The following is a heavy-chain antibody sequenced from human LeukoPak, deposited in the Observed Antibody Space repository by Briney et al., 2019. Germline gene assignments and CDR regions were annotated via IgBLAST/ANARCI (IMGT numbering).Heavy chain of an antibody. D-gene: IGHD3-16*01. CDR3: ARDLRDYDYVWGSRTHAFDI. J-gene: IGHJ3*02. V-gene: IGHV4-4*07. CDR2: IYTSGST. Sequence: PSETLSLTCTVSGSSISSYYWSWIRQPAGKGLEWIGRIYTSGSTNYNPSLTSRVTMSVDTSKNQFSLKLSSVTAADTAVYYCARDLRDYDYVWGSRTHAFDIWGQGTMVTVSS. CDR1: GSSISSYY.